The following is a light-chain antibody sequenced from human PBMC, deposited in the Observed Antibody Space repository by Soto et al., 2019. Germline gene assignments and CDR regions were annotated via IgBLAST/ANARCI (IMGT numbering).Light chain of an antibody. CDR3: HQDRSSPRT. J-gene: IGKJ4*01. V-gene: IGKV3-20*01. Sequence: LKQSPGPLSLSPGERATLPCRASQSFSSSYLAWYQQKPGQAPRLLIYAASSWATGIPYRFSGSGSGTDFTLTISRLEPEDFAVYYCHQDRSSPRTFGRGTKVDIK. CDR1: QSFSSSY. CDR2: AAS.